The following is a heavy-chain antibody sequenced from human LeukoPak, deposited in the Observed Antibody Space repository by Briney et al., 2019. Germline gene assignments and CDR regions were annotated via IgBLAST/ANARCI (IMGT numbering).Heavy chain of an antibody. D-gene: IGHD3-9*01. CDR3: ARDPVGPLRYFDWLPNADY. V-gene: IGHV3-21*01. J-gene: IGHJ4*02. Sequence: GGSLRLSCAASGFTFSSYSMNWVRQAPGKGLEWGSSISSSSSYIYYADSVKGRFTISRDNAKNSLYLQMNSLRAEDTAVYYCARDPVGPLRYFDWLPNADYWGQGTLVTVSS. CDR2: ISSSSSYI. CDR1: GFTFSSYS.